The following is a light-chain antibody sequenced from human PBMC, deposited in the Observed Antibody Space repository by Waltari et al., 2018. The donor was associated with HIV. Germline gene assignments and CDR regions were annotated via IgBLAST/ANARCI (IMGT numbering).Light chain of an antibody. V-gene: IGLV2-8*01. CDR1: SSDVGDYDY. Sequence: QSALTQPASASGSLGQSVTISCTGTSSDVGDYDYVSWYQQHPGKAPKLLIYGVNRRPSGVSDRFSGSKSGNTASLTVSGLQPEDEADYYCTSYINTYTVVFGGGTKLTVL. CDR3: TSYINTYTVV. CDR2: GVN. J-gene: IGLJ2*01.